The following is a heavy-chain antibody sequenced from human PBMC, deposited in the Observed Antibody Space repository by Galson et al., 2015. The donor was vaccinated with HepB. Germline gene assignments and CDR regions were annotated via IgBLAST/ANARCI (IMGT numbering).Heavy chain of an antibody. CDR3: ALYSGGYTKANRDY. CDR2: IDPSDSYT. J-gene: IGHJ4*02. D-gene: IGHD1-26*01. Sequence: QSGAEVKKPGESLRISCKGSGYTFTAFWIAWVRQIPGKGLEWMGRIDPSDSYTDYSPSFQGHVTISADKSITTAYLQWSSLKASDTAMYYCALYSGGYTKANRDYWGQGTLVTVSS. V-gene: IGHV5-10-1*01. CDR1: GYTFTAFW.